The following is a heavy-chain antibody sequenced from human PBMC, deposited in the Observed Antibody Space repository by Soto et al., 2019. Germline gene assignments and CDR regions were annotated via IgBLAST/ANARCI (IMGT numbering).Heavy chain of an antibody. J-gene: IGHJ6*02. Sequence: SETLSLTCTVSGGSVSNYYWTWIRQPPGKGLEWISYINYSGSTDHSPSLKSRVTISLDTSKNQFSLRLISVTAADTAVYYCARLAPRYRIRDYNYYSLDFWGQGTTVTVSS. V-gene: IGHV4-59*02. CDR2: INYSGST. CDR1: GGSVSNYY. D-gene: IGHD3-16*02. CDR3: ARLAPRYRIRDYNYYSLDF.